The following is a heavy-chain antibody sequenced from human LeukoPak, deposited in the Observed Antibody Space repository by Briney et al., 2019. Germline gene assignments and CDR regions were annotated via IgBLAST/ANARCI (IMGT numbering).Heavy chain of an antibody. J-gene: IGHJ4*02. CDR3: AKVGIQLYYFDY. CDR1: GFTFSSYA. D-gene: IGHD5-18*01. CDR2: ISGSGGST. Sequence: GGSLRLSCAASGFTFSSYAMGWVRQAPGKGLEWVSAISGSGGSTYYADSVKGRLTISRDNSKNTLYLQMNSLRAEDTAVYYCAKVGIQLYYFDYWGQGTLVTVSS. V-gene: IGHV3-23*01.